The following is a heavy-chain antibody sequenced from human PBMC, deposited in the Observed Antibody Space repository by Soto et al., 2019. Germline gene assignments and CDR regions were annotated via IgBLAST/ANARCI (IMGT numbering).Heavy chain of an antibody. CDR2: IYYSGST. J-gene: IGHJ4*02. D-gene: IGHD3-16*02. Sequence: PSVTLSLTCTVSGGSISSYYWSWIRQPPGKGLEWIGYIYYSGSTNYNPSLKSRVTISVDTSKNQFSLKLSSVTAADMAVYYCARGSMITFGGVIGDFDYWGQGALVTVSS. V-gene: IGHV4-59*01. CDR3: ARGSMITFGGVIGDFDY. CDR1: GGSISSYY.